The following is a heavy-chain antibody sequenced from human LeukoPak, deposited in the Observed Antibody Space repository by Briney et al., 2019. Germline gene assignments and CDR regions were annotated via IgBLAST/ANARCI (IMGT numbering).Heavy chain of an antibody. CDR1: GFTFSSYS. J-gene: IGHJ3*02. CDR2: ISSSSSYI. CDR3: ARDVNGRRANFWSGPRAFDI. D-gene: IGHD3-3*01. Sequence: GGSLRLSCAASGFTFSSYSMNWVRQAPGKGLEWVSSISSSSSYIYYADSVKGRFTISRDNAKNSLYLQMNSLRAEDTAVYYCARDVNGRRANFWSGPRAFDIWGQGTMVTVSS. V-gene: IGHV3-21*01.